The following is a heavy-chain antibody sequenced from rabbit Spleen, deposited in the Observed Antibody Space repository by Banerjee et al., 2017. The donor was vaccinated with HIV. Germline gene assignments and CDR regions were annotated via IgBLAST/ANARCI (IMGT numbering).Heavy chain of an antibody. CDR2: IDPVFGST. J-gene: IGHJ4*01. Sequence: QLEESAGGLVKPGGSLKLSCKASGFTLSSYYMNWVRQAPGKGLEWIGYIDPVFGSTVYASWVNGRFTISSHNAQNTLYLQLNSLTAADTATYFCVREAGYAGYGDGNLWGPGTLVTVS. CDR3: VREAGYAGYGDGNL. D-gene: IGHD7-1*01. V-gene: IGHV1S7*01. CDR1: GFTLSSYY.